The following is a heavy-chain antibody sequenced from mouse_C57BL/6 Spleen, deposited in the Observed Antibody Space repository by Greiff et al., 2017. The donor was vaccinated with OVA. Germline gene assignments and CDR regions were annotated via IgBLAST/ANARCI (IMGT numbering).Heavy chain of an antibody. CDR3: ARARGHYYGSSYDWYFDV. CDR2: IYPGSGST. J-gene: IGHJ1*03. V-gene: IGHV1-55*01. Sequence: QVQLQQPGAELVKPGASVKMSCKASGYTFTSYWITWVKQRPGQGLEWIGDIYPGSGSTNYNEKFKSKATLTVDTSSSTAYMQLSSLTSEDSAVYYCARARGHYYGSSYDWYFDVWGTGTTVTVSS. D-gene: IGHD1-1*01. CDR1: GYTFTSYW.